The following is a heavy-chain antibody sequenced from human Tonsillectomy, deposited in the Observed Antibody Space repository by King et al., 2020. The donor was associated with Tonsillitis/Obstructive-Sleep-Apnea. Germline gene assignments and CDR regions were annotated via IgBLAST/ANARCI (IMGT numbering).Heavy chain of an antibody. CDR2: RNPNTGGS. CDR3: ARDRERDCSSTSCYNFDY. J-gene: IGHJ4*02. CDR1: VYTVTGYY. D-gene: IGHD2-2*02. Sequence: QRVQSGAEVKKPGASVKDSCKASVYTVTGYYMHWVRQAPGQGLERRGWRNPNTGGSNYAQKFDGWVTMTRDTSISTAYMELGRLRSDDTAVYYCARDRERDCSSTSCYNFDYWGQGTLVTVSS. V-gene: IGHV1-2*04.